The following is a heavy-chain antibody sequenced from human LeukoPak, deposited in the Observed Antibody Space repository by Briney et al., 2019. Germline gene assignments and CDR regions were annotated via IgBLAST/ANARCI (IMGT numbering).Heavy chain of an antibody. J-gene: IGHJ4*02. CDR3: ARGLGIGGDSNFDY. D-gene: IGHD6-13*01. CDR2: IIPILGTA. CDR1: GGTFSSYA. V-gene: IGHV1-69*04. Sequence: SVKVSCKASGGTFSSYAISWVRQAPGQGLEWMGRIIPILGTANYAQKFQGRVTITADKSTITAYMELSSLRSEDTAVNYCARGLGIGGDSNFDYWGQGTLVTVSS.